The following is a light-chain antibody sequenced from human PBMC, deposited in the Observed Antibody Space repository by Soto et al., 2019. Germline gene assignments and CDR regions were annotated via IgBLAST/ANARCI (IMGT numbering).Light chain of an antibody. V-gene: IGKV3-15*01. CDR3: QQYYTRPHT. J-gene: IGKJ1*01. CDR2: DVA. Sequence: EVVMTQSPATLSLSPGEGATLSCRASQSISNTLAWYQLRPGQSPRLLIYDVATTATGIPPRFSGSGSGTEFTLTINSLQSEDFAIYYCQQYYTRPHTFGQGTKVEIK. CDR1: QSISNT.